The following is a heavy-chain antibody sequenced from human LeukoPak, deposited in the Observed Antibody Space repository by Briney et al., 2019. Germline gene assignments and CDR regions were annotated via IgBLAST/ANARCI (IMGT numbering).Heavy chain of an antibody. CDR1: GYTFTGYY. V-gene: IGHV1-2*02. CDR3: ARVFVIPAAVGYYYYYMDV. CDR2: INPNSGGT. Sequence: GASVKVSCRASGYTFTGYYLHWVRQAPGQGVEWMGWINPNSGGTNYAQKFQGRVTMTRDTSISTAYMELSRLRSDDTAVYYCARVFVIPAAVGYYYYYMDVWGKGTTVTVSS. J-gene: IGHJ6*03. D-gene: IGHD2-2*01.